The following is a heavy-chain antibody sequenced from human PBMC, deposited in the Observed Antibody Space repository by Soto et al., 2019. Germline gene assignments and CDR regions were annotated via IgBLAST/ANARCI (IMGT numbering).Heavy chain of an antibody. CDR2: INPSGGST. CDR1: GYTFTSYY. CDR3: ARVGNYYDSSGPSNVEY. D-gene: IGHD3-22*01. J-gene: IGHJ4*02. Sequence: QVQLVQSGAEVKKPGASVKVSCKASGYTFTSYYMHWVLQAPGQGLEWMGIINPSGGSTSYAQKFQGGVTMTRDTSTSTVYMELSSLRSEDTAVYYCARVGNYYDSSGPSNVEYWGQGTLVTVSS. V-gene: IGHV1-46*03.